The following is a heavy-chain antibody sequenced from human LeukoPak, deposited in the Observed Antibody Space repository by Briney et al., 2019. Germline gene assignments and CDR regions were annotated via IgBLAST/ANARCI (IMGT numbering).Heavy chain of an antibody. CDR2: INHSGGT. CDR1: GVSFSGYY. Sequence: SETLSLTCAVHGVSFSGYYWSWIRQPPGKRLEWIGEINHSGGTKYNPSLKDRVTISVDTHENQFSLHLTSVTAADTAVYYCARIRCGHSNGICYNHWGQGTLVTVSS. J-gene: IGHJ5*02. V-gene: IGHV4-34*01. D-gene: IGHD2-8*01. CDR3: ARIRCGHSNGICYNH.